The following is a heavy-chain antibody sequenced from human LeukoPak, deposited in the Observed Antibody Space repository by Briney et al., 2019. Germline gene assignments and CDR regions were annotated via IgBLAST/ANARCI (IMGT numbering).Heavy chain of an antibody. CDR1: GGTFSSYA. Sequence: SVKVSCKASGGTFSSYAINWVRQAPGQGLGWMGGIIPIFGTANYAQKFQGRVTITADKSTSTAYMELSSLRSEDTAVYYCAGSLGYCTSNVCYLKYWGQGTLVTVSS. J-gene: IGHJ4*02. CDR2: IIPIFGTA. CDR3: AGSLGYCTSNVCYLKY. V-gene: IGHV1-69*06. D-gene: IGHD2-8*01.